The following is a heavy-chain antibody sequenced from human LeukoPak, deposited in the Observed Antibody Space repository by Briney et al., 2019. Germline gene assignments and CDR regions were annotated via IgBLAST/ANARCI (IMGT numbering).Heavy chain of an antibody. D-gene: IGHD6-13*01. CDR3: ARGRLHSSSWYGREGDY. Sequence: SETLSLTCAVYGGSFSGYYWSWIRQPPGKGLEWIGEINHSGSTNYNPSLKSRVTISVDTSKNQFSLKLSSVTAADTAVYYCARGRLHSSSWYGREGDYWGQGTLVTVSS. V-gene: IGHV4-34*01. J-gene: IGHJ4*02. CDR1: GGSFSGYY. CDR2: INHSGST.